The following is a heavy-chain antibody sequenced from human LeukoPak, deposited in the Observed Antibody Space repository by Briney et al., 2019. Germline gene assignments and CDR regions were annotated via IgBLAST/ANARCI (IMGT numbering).Heavy chain of an antibody. D-gene: IGHD4-17*01. J-gene: IGHJ6*02. CDR1: GXTXXSYA. V-gene: IGHV3-30-3*01. Sequence: LRLSCXXSGXTXXSYAMHWVRQAPGKGLEWVAVISYDGSNKYYADSVKGRFTISRDNSKNTLYLQMNSLRAEDTAVYYCARDKFDYGDYYYYYGMDVWGQGTTVTVSS. CDR2: ISYDGSNK. CDR3: ARDKFDYGDYYYYYGMDV.